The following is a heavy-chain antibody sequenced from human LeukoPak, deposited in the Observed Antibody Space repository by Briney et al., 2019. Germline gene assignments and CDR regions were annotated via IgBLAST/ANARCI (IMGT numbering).Heavy chain of an antibody. CDR2: ISGNSGST. Sequence: GGSLRLSCAASGFTFSGYGMSWVRQAPGKRLESVSSISGNSGSTYYADSVKGRFTISRDNSRNTLYLQMNSLRAEDTAVYYGAKGSPAPDYWGQGILVTVS. CDR3: AKGSPAPDY. J-gene: IGHJ4*02. V-gene: IGHV3-23*01. CDR1: GFTFSGYG.